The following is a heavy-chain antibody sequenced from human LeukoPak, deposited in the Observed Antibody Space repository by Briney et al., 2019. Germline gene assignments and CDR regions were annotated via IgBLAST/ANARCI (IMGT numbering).Heavy chain of an antibody. CDR2: INPNSGGT. CDR1: GYTFTGYY. V-gene: IGHV1-2*04. Sequence: ASVKVSCKASGYTFTGYYVHWVRQAPGQGLEWMGWINPNSGGTNYAQKFQGWVTMTRDTSISTAYMELSRLRSDDTAVYYCARGIAEGPTHWGQGTLVTVSS. CDR3: ARGIAEGPTH. J-gene: IGHJ4*02. D-gene: IGHD6-13*01.